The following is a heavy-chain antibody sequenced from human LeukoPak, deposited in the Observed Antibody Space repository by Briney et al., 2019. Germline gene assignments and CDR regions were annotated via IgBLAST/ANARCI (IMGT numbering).Heavy chain of an antibody. D-gene: IGHD3-16*02. V-gene: IGHV3-23*01. CDR3: GSSWHLSGAIDY. CDR2: ISGSGDST. J-gene: IGHJ4*02. CDR1: RFIFSSFA. Sequence: PGGSLRLSCAASRFIFSSFAMYWVRQAPGKGLEWVSSISGSGDSTYYADSVKGQFTISRDNSKNTVYLQMNSLRAEDTAVYYCGSSWHLSGAIDYWGQGTLVTVSS.